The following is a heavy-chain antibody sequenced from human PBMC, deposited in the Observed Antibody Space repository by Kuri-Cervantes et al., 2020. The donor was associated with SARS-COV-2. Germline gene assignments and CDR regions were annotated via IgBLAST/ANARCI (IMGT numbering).Heavy chain of an antibody. CDR1: GFTFSSYG. Sequence: GESLKISCAASGFTFSSYGMHWVRQAPGKGLEWVAVISYDGSNKYYADSVKGRFTISRDNSKNTLYLQMKSLTSEDTAIYYCVKDRIGVPDFWGQGTLVTVSS. D-gene: IGHD2-15*01. CDR2: ISYDGSNK. CDR3: VKDRIGVPDF. V-gene: IGHV3-30*18. J-gene: IGHJ4*02.